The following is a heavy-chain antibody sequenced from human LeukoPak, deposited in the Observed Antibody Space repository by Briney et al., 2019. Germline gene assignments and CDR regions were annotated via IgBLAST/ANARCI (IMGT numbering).Heavy chain of an antibody. CDR3: AKGYSSGWSEGFLDY. D-gene: IGHD6-19*01. V-gene: IGHV3-30*04. CDR2: ISYDGSNK. Sequence: GGSLRLSCAASGFTFSSYAMHWVRQAPGKGLEWVAVISYDGSNKYYADSVKGRFTISRDNSKNTLYLQMNSLRAEGTAVYYCAKGYSSGWSEGFLDYWGQGTLVTVSS. J-gene: IGHJ4*02. CDR1: GFTFSSYA.